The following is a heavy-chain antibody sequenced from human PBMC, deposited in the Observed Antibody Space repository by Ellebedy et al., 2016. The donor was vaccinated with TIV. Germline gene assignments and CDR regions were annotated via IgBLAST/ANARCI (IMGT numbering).Heavy chain of an antibody. Sequence: PGGSLRLSCAASGFTFSIYALHRVRQAPGKGLEWVAVISYDGSNKYYADSVKGRFTISRDNSKSTLYLQMNSLRAEDTAVYYCAREIKGGYSSGWWAIDYWGQGTLVTVSS. CDR3: AREIKGGYSSGWWAIDY. J-gene: IGHJ4*02. V-gene: IGHV3-30-3*01. CDR1: GFTFSIYA. D-gene: IGHD6-19*01. CDR2: ISYDGSNK.